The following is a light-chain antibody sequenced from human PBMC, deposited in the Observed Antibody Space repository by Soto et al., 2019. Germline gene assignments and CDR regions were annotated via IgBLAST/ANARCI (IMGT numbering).Light chain of an antibody. CDR3: QQADTFPLT. CDR1: QGIRND. CDR2: AAS. V-gene: IGKV1-6*01. Sequence: AIQMTQSPSSLSASIGDRVTITCRASQGIRNDLGWYQQKPGKAPKLLIYAASTLHSGVPSRFSGSGSGTDFTLTISSLQPEDFATYYCQQADTFPLTFGGGTKVEIK. J-gene: IGKJ4*01.